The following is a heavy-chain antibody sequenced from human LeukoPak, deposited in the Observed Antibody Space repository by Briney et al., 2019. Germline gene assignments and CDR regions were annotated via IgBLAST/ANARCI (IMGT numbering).Heavy chain of an antibody. CDR3: AKGSGIAVAGNFDY. J-gene: IGHJ4*02. CDR2: ISWNSGSI. CDR1: GFTFDDYA. V-gene: IGHV3-9*01. D-gene: IGHD6-19*01. Sequence: PGRSLRLSCAASGFTFDDYAMHWVWQAPGKGLEWVSGISWNSGSIGYADSVKGRFTISRDNAKNSLYLQMNSLRAEDTALYYCAKGSGIAVAGNFDYWGQGTLVTVSS.